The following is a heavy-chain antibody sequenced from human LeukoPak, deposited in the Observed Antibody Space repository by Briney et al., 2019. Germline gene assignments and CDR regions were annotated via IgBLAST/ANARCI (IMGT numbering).Heavy chain of an antibody. J-gene: IGHJ5*02. Sequence: PSETLSLTCAVYGGSLSGYFWNWIRQPPGKGLEWIGCIYYSGSTYYNPSLKSRVTISVDTSKNQFSLKLSSVTAADTAVYYCARVVASRFDPWGQGTLVTVSS. CDR2: IYYSGST. V-gene: IGHV4-31*11. CDR1: GGSLSGYF. CDR3: ARVVASRFDP. D-gene: IGHD5-12*01.